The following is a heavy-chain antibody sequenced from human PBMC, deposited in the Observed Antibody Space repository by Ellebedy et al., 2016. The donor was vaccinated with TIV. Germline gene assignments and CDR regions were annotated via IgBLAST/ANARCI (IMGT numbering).Heavy chain of an antibody. J-gene: IGHJ6*02. V-gene: IGHV1-69*04. CDR2: IIPILGIA. CDR3: ARTIRRAKNWNYGYYYGMDV. D-gene: IGHD1-7*01. CDR1: RGTFSSYA. Sequence: AAPVKVSCKAPRGTFSSYAISWVRQAPGQGLEWMGRIIPILGIANYAQKFQGRVTITADKSTSTAYMELSSLRSEDPAGYYCARTIRRAKNWNYGYYYGMDVWGQGTTVTVSS.